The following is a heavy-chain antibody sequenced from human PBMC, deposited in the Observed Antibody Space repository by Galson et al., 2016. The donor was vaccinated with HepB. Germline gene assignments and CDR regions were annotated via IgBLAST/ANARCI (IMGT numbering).Heavy chain of an antibody. CDR2: ISSSGTTI. CDR3: ERRWDAFDL. CDR1: GFTFSDNY. V-gene: IGHV3-11*01. D-gene: IGHD2-15*01. Sequence: SLRLSCAASGFTFSDNYMSWIRQAPGKGLEWFSYISSSGTTIYYADSVKGRFTISRDNAKNSLYLQMNSLRADDTALYYCERRWDAFDLWGQGTMVTVSS. J-gene: IGHJ3*01.